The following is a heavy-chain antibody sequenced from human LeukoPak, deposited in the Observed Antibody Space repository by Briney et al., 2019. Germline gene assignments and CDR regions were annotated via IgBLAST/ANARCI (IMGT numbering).Heavy chain of an antibody. CDR3: AKDFFAKTREHSYGFNDAFDI. D-gene: IGHD5-24*01. CDR2: ISGSDDSA. V-gene: IGHV3-23*01. J-gene: IGHJ3*02. CDR1: GFTFSSYA. Sequence: GGSLRLSCATSGFTFSSYAMNWVRPAAGKGLEWVSAISGSDDSAYYADSVKGRFTISRDKSKNTLYLQMHSLRAEDTAVYYCAKDFFAKTREHSYGFNDAFDIWGQGTMVTVSS.